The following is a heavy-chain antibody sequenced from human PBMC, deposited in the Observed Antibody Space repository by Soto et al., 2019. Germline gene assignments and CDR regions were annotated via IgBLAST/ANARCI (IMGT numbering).Heavy chain of an antibody. CDR1: GGSFSGYY. CDR3: ARGRVIAVAGHYYYYYGMDV. J-gene: IGHJ6*02. Sequence: SETLSLTCAVYGGSFSGYYWSWIRQPPGKGLEWIGEINHSGSTNYNPSLKSRVTISVDTSKNQFSLKLSSVTAADTAVYYCARGRVIAVAGHYYYYYGMDVWGQGTTVTVSS. CDR2: INHSGST. D-gene: IGHD6-19*01. V-gene: IGHV4-34*01.